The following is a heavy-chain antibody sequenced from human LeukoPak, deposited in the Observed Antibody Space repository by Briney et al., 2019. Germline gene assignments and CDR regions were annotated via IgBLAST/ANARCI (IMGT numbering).Heavy chain of an antibody. CDR1: GGSISSYY. J-gene: IGHJ3*02. V-gene: IGHV4-59*01. Sequence: SETLSLTCTVSGGSISSYYWSWIRQPPGKGLEWIGYIYYSGSTNYNPSLKSRVTISVDTSKNQFSLKLSSVTAADTAVYFCAREGLLCGGDCYRDAFDIWGQGTMVTVSS. D-gene: IGHD2-21*02. CDR2: IYYSGST. CDR3: AREGLLCGGDCYRDAFDI.